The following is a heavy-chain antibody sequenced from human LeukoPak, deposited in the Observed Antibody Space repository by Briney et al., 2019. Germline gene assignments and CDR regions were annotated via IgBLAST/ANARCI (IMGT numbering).Heavy chain of an antibody. Sequence: GGSLRLSCAASGFIYSHYGMHWVRQAPGKGLEWVAVIWSDGSNRFYAGSVKGRFTISRDNSQRTLFLQMNSLRVDVTAMYYCVRDAQRGFDYSNSLKYWGHGTLVTVSS. CDR2: IWSDGSNR. CDR3: VRDAQRGFDYSNSLKY. J-gene: IGHJ4*01. CDR1: GFIYSHYG. D-gene: IGHD4-11*01. V-gene: IGHV3-33*01.